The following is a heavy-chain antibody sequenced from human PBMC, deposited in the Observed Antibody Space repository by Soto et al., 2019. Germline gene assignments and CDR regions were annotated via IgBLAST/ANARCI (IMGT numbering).Heavy chain of an antibody. V-gene: IGHV3-30*18. Sequence: GGSLRLSCAASGFTFSSYGMHWVRQAPGKGLEWVAVISYDGSNKYYADSVKGRFTISRDNSKNTLYLQMNSLRAEDTAVYYCAKDNRPGYFDYWGQGTLVTVSS. CDR2: ISYDGSNK. CDR3: AKDNRPGYFDY. D-gene: IGHD6-6*01. J-gene: IGHJ4*02. CDR1: GFTFSSYG.